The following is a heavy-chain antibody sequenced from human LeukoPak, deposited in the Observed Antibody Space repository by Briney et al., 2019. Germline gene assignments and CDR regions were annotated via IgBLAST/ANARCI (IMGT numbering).Heavy chain of an antibody. CDR3: AKPGGDSSIWYWFDP. J-gene: IGHJ5*02. D-gene: IGHD6-13*01. CDR1: GFTFSNYA. V-gene: IGHV3-23*01. CDR2: ISGTGGST. Sequence: RPGGSLRLSCAGSGFTFSNYAMSWVRQAPGRGLEWVSGISGTGGSTSYADSVKGRFTISRENSKNTLYLQMNSLRAEDTAVYYCAKPGGDSSIWYWFDPWGQGALVTVSS.